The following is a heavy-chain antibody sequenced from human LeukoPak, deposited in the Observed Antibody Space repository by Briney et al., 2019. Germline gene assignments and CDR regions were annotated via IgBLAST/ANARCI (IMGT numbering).Heavy chain of an antibody. CDR3: ARDRGRYYDSRGFYWGYYFDS. Sequence: GGSLRLSCAASGFAFSSYGMHWVRQAPGKGLEWVAVISYDGSNKYYADSVKGRFTISRDNSKDTLYLQMSSVRVDDTAVYYCARDRGRYYDSRGFYWGYYFDSWGQGILVTVST. CDR1: GFAFSSYG. CDR2: ISYDGSNK. D-gene: IGHD3-22*01. J-gene: IGHJ4*02. V-gene: IGHV3-30*03.